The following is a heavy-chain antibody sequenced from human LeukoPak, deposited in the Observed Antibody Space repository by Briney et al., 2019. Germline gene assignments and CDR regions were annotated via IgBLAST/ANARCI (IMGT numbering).Heavy chain of an antibody. V-gene: IGHV1-8*01. Sequence: ASVKVSCKASGYTFTSYDINWVRQATGQGLEWMGWMNPNSGNTGYAQEFQGRVTMTRNTSISTAYMELSSLRSEDTAVYYCARGGRKKIIIDYWGQGTLVTVSS. J-gene: IGHJ4*02. CDR1: GYTFTSYD. CDR3: ARGGRKKIIIDY. CDR2: MNPNSGNT. D-gene: IGHD2/OR15-2a*01.